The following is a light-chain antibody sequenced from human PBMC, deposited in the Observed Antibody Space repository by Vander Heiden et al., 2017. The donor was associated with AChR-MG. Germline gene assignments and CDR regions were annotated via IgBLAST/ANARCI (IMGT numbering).Light chain of an antibody. CDR1: RSNSGAGYD. CDR3: QSYDSSLSGFSVV. CDR2: GNS. Sequence: QSVLTQPPSVSGAHGQRVTISCKGSRSNSGAGYDDHWYQQLPGTAPKHLIYGNSNRRSGVPDRFSGSKSGTAASLAITGLQAEDEADDYCQSYDSSLSGFSVVFGGGTKLTVL. J-gene: IGLJ2*01. V-gene: IGLV1-40*01.